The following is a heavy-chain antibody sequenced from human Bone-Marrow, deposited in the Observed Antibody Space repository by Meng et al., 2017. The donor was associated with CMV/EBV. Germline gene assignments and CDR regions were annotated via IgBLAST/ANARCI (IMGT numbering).Heavy chain of an antibody. CDR1: GRSISSGGYY. CDR2: IYYSGST. CDR3: ARAMTSIAAATFDP. Sequence: SETLSLTCTVSGRSISSGGYYWSWIRQHPGKGLEWIGYIYYSGSTYYNPSLKSRVTISVDTSKNQFSLKLSSVTAADTAVYYCARAMTSIAAATFDPWGQGTLVTVSS. D-gene: IGHD6-13*01. J-gene: IGHJ5*02. V-gene: IGHV4-31*03.